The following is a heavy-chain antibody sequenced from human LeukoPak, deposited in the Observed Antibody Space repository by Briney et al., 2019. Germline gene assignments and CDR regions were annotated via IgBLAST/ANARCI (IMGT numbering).Heavy chain of an antibody. CDR2: IWYDGSKR. V-gene: IGHV3-33*08. Sequence: AGGSLRLSCAASGFTFSSYAMSWVRQAPGKGLEWVAVIWYDGSKRHYADSVKGRFTISRDDSKNTLYLQMNSLRDEDTAVYYCARDPASSFDYWGQGTLVTVSS. CDR1: GFTFSSYA. CDR3: ARDPASSFDY. D-gene: IGHD2-15*01. J-gene: IGHJ4*02.